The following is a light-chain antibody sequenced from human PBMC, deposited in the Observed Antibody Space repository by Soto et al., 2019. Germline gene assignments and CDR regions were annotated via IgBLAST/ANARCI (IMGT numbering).Light chain of an antibody. J-gene: IGKJ1*01. Sequence: AIQMTQSPSSLSASVGDRVTITCRASQGIRNELAWYQQKPGNAPKLLIYGASSLQSGVPSRFSGSGSGTDFTLTISSLQPEDFATYYCLQDYSYPRTFGQGTKVEIK. V-gene: IGKV1-6*01. CDR2: GAS. CDR3: LQDYSYPRT. CDR1: QGIRNE.